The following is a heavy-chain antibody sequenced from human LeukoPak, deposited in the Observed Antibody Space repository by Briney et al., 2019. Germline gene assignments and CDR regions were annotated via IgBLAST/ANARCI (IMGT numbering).Heavy chain of an antibody. V-gene: IGHV4-38-2*01. CDR3: ARWLGKGFDM. CDR1: GYSINTNSY. D-gene: IGHD3-22*01. CDR2: SHHGGNT. Sequence: SETLSLACSVSGYSINTNSYWAWIRQPPGKGLEWIGSSHHGGNTYYHPSLKSRVTISIDTSENQFSLYLYSVTAADTAVYYCARWLGKGFDMWGQGTVVTVSS. J-gene: IGHJ3*02.